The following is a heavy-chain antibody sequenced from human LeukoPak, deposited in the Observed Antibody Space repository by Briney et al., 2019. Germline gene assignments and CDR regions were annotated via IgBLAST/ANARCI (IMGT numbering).Heavy chain of an antibody. CDR1: GYTFTSHY. Sequence: ASVKVSCKASGYTFTSHYMHWVRQAPGQGLEWMGIINPSSGSTTYAQKFQGRVTMTRDTSTSTVYMELSGLRPEDTAVYYCAREDARMRGSGSYFDYWGQGTLVTVSS. J-gene: IGHJ4*02. V-gene: IGHV1-46*01. CDR3: AREDARMRGSGSYFDY. CDR2: INPSSGST. D-gene: IGHD3-10*01.